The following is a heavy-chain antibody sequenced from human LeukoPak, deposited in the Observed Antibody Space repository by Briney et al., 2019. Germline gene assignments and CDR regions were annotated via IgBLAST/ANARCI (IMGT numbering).Heavy chain of an antibody. Sequence: ASVKVSCKASGYTFTSYGISWVRQAPGQGLEWMGWISAYNGNTNYAQKLQGRVTMTTDTSTSTAYMELRSLRSDDTAVYYCARLSLNYGGKGLVDYWGQGTLVTVSS. CDR2: ISAYNGNT. J-gene: IGHJ4*02. CDR1: GYTFTSYG. CDR3: ARLSLNYGGKGLVDY. V-gene: IGHV1-18*01. D-gene: IGHD4-23*01.